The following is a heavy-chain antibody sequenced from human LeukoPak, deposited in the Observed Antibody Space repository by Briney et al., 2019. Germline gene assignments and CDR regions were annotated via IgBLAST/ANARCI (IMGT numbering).Heavy chain of an antibody. CDR2: IYTSGST. D-gene: IGHD3-22*01. Sequence: PSETLSLTCTVSGGSISSGSYHWSWIRQPAGKGLEWIGRIYTSGSTNYNPSLKSRVTISVDTSKNQLSLKLRSVTAEDTAVYYCARDRAYYYDSTQYPIWGQGTLVTVSS. CDR1: GGSISSGSYH. CDR3: ARDRAYYYDSTQYPI. J-gene: IGHJ4*02. V-gene: IGHV4-61*02.